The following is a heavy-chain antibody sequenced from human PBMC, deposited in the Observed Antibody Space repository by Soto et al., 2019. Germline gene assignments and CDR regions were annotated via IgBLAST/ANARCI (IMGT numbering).Heavy chain of an antibody. CDR1: GYDFGSSW. D-gene: IGHD1-26*01. CDR3: ARRGSLFGLFDD. V-gene: IGHV5-51*01. CDR2: IYPGDSDT. Sequence: PGESLKISCKASGYDFGSSWIAWVRQTPGKGLEWLGNIYPGDSDTTYSPSSEGQVTISVDKSTNSASLQWSSLKASDTAMYYCARRGSLFGLFDDWGQVTLVTVSP. J-gene: IGHJ5*02.